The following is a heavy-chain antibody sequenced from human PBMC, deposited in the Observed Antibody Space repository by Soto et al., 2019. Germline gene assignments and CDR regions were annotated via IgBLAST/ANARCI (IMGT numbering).Heavy chain of an antibody. CDR1: GFTFSGSA. J-gene: IGHJ6*03. CDR2: IRSKANSYAT. D-gene: IGHD1-7*01. Sequence: WGSLRLSCAASGFTFSGSAMHWVRQASGKGLEWVGRIRSKANSYATAYAASVKGRFTISRDDSKNTAYLQMNSLKTEDTAVYYCTFNWNSPYYYMDVWGKGTTVTVSS. CDR3: TFNWNSPYYYMDV. V-gene: IGHV3-73*01.